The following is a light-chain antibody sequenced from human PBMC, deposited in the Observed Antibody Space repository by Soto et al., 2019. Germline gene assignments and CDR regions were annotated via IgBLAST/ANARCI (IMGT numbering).Light chain of an antibody. Sequence: QSALTQPRAVSGSPGQSVTISCTGTSSDVGGYKYVSWYQHHPGKAPKLMIYEVSERPSGVPDRFSGSKSGNTASLTISGLQAEDEADYYCCSYAGSYTYVVFGGGTKLTVL. V-gene: IGLV2-11*01. CDR1: SSDVGGYKY. CDR2: EVS. CDR3: CSYAGSYTYVV. J-gene: IGLJ2*01.